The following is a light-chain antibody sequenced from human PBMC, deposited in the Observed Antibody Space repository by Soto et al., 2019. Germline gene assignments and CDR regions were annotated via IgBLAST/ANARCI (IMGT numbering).Light chain of an antibody. Sequence: DIVLTQSPGTRSLSPGERATLSCRASQTSSSSSLAWYQQKPGQAPRLLIFGASTRAAGFPDRFSGSGSGTDFTLTISRLEPEDFAVYYCQQYGSSPRTFGQGTKVEIK. J-gene: IGKJ1*01. CDR3: QQYGSSPRT. CDR1: QTSSSSS. V-gene: IGKV3-20*01. CDR2: GAS.